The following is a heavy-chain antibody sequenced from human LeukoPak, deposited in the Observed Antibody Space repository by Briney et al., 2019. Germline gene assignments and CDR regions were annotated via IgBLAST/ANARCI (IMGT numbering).Heavy chain of an antibody. CDR1: GYTFTSYG. V-gene: IGHV1-18*01. Sequence: ASVKVSCKASGYTFTSYGISWVRQAPGQGLEWMGWISAYNGNTNYAQKLQGRVTMTTDTSTSTAYMELRSLRSDDTAVYYCARAPPGLRPGMGIDYWGQGTLVTVSS. CDR3: ARAPPGLRPGMGIDY. J-gene: IGHJ4*02. D-gene: IGHD5-12*01. CDR2: ISAYNGNT.